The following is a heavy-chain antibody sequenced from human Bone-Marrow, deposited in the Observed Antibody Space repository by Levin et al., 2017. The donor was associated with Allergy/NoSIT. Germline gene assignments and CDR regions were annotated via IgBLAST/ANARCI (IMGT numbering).Heavy chain of an antibody. CDR2: VSDDGRAT. V-gene: IGHV3-30*03. D-gene: IGHD6-19*01. CDR3: ASSVAGPGF. Sequence: GESLKISCAASEFSFRSFYMHWVRQSPGKGLEWVASVSDDGRATYYSDSVKGRFTISRDNSRKVLFLQTSSLRSEDTAVYYCASSVAGPGFWGRGTLVIVSS. CDR1: EFSFRSFY. J-gene: IGHJ4*02.